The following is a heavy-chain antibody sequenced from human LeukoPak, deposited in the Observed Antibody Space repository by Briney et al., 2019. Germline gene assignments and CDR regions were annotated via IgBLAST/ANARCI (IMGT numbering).Heavy chain of an antibody. CDR2: IYYSGST. CDR1: GGSISSSSYY. J-gene: IGHJ3*02. D-gene: IGHD3-9*01. CDR3: ARSIPKYYDILTGDFDAFDI. V-gene: IGHV4-39*01. Sequence: PSETLSLTCTVSGGSISSSSYYWGWIRQPPGKELEWIGSIYYSGSTYYNPSLKSRVTISVDTSKNQFSLKLSSVTAADTAVYYCARSIPKYYDILTGDFDAFDIWGQGTMVTVSS.